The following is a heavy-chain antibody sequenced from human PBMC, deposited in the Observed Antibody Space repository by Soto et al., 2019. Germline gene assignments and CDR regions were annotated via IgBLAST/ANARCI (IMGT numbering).Heavy chain of an antibody. CDR2: IYYSGST. Sequence: QLHLRESGPGLVKPSETLSLTCTVSGGSITSSSYYWGWIRQPPGKGLEWIGSIYYSGSTYYNPSLKSRVTIVVDTSKNQFSLKLSSVTAADTAVYYCATQEVGGSYVYTFDPWGQGTLVTVSS. J-gene: IGHJ5*02. CDR3: ATQEVGGSYVYTFDP. D-gene: IGHD1-26*01. V-gene: IGHV4-39*01. CDR1: GGSITSSSYY.